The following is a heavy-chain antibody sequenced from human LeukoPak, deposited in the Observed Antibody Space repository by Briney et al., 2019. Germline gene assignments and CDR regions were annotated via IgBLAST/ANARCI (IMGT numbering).Heavy chain of an antibody. V-gene: IGHV4-59*12. D-gene: IGHD4-23*01. Sequence: PSETLSLTCTVSGGSISSYYWSWIRQPPGKGLEWIGYIYYSGSTNYSPSLKSRVTISVDTSKNQFALKLSSVTAADTAVYYCARLGSYGGNSGTYYYYIDVWGKGTTVTVSS. CDR2: IYYSGST. CDR3: ARLGSYGGNSGTYYYYIDV. J-gene: IGHJ6*03. CDR1: GGSISSYY.